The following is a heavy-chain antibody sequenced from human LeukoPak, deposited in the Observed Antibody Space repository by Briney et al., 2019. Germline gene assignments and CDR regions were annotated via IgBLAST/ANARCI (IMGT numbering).Heavy chain of an antibody. V-gene: IGHV1-2*02. CDR2: INPNSGDT. CDR1: GHPFTGYY. J-gene: IGHJ4*02. D-gene: IGHD3-16*01. Sequence: ASVKVSCKASGHPFTGYYLHWVRQAPGQGLEWMGWINPNSGDTKYSQKFQGRVTMTRDTSIRTAYMELTRLRSDDTAVYYCATQRGSYLWGTDFDYWGQGTLVTVSS. CDR3: ATQRGSYLWGTDFDY.